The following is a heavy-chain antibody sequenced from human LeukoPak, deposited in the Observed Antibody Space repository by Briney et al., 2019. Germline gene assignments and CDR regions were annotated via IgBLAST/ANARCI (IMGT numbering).Heavy chain of an antibody. Sequence: TGGSLRLSCAASGFTFSSYWMHWVRQAPGKGLVWVSRINTDGSSTSYADSVKGRFTISRDNAKNSLYLQMNSLRAEDTAVYYCARGALYSYYMDVWGKGTTVTVSS. J-gene: IGHJ6*03. V-gene: IGHV3-74*01. CDR2: INTDGSST. CDR3: ARGALYSYYMDV. CDR1: GFTFSSYW.